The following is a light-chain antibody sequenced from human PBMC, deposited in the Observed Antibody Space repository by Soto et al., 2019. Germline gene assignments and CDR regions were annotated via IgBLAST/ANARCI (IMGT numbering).Light chain of an antibody. Sequence: EIVLTQSPATLSLSPGERVTLSCRASQSVDSSYLAWYHQRPGQAPRLLIYGASNRATGIPDRFGGSGSGTDFNLTISRLEPEDSAVYYCQQYGNSPLYSFGQGTKLEIK. V-gene: IGKV3-20*01. J-gene: IGKJ2*01. CDR1: QSVDSSY. CDR2: GAS. CDR3: QQYGNSPLYS.